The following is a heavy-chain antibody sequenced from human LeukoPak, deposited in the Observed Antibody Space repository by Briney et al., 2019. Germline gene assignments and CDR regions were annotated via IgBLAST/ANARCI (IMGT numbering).Heavy chain of an antibody. J-gene: IGHJ4*02. CDR3: ARVGDYGELYYFDY. CDR1: GFTFSSYA. D-gene: IGHD4-17*01. V-gene: IGHV3-30-3*01. CDR2: ISYDGSNK. Sequence: GGSLRLSCAASGFTFSSYAMHWVRQAPGKGLEWVAVISYDGSNKYYADSVKGRFTISRDNSKNTLYLQMNSLRAEDTAAYYCARVGDYGELYYFDYWGQGTLVTVSS.